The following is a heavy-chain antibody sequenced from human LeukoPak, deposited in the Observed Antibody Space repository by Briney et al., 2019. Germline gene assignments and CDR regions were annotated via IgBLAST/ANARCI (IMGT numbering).Heavy chain of an antibody. V-gene: IGHV1-46*01. J-gene: IGHJ4*02. CDR2: INPRGGST. D-gene: IGHD5-24*01. CDR3: ARKRTDGYISYYFDY. CDR1: RYTFIDYY. Sequence: ASVNVSCKASRYTFIDYYMHWVRQAPGQGLEGMGIINPRGGSTTYGKNLHGTVTMTRDTSTSTLYTELSSMTHEDTAVYYCARKRTDGYISYYFDYWGQGTLVTVSS.